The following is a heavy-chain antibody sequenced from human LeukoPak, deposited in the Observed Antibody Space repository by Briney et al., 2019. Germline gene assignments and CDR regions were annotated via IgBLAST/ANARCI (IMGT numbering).Heavy chain of an antibody. CDR1: GFTFSTYN. CDR2: ISSGGSLI. CDR3: ARDMVAISGVVTYDY. D-gene: IGHD3-3*01. J-gene: IGHJ4*02. V-gene: IGHV3-48*01. Sequence: GGSLRLSCAASGFTFSTYNMNWVRQAPGKGLEWVSSISSGGSLIYYADSVKGRFTISRDNAKNSLYLQMNSLRAGDTAVYYCARDMVAISGVVTYDYWGQGTLVTVSS.